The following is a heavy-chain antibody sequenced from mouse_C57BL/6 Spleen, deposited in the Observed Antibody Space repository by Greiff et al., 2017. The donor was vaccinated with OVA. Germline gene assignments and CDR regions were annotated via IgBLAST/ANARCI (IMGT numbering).Heavy chain of an antibody. CDR1: GYSFTSYY. CDR2: IYPGSGNT. V-gene: IGHV1-66*01. Sequence: QVQLQQSGPELVKPGASVKISCKASGYSFTSYYIHWVKQRPGQGLEWIGWIYPGSGNTKYNEKFKGKATLTADTSSSTAYMQLSSLTSEDSAVYYCARLTAQATGDWVDYWGKGTSVTVSS. J-gene: IGHJ4*01. CDR3: ARLTAQATGDWVDY. D-gene: IGHD3-2*02.